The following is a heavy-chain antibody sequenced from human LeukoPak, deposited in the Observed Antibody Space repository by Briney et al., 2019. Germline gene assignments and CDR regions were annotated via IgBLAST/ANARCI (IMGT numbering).Heavy chain of an antibody. Sequence: PSETLSLTXTVSGDSISSHSYFWGWIGQPPGKGLEWIGNIHYIGSTYYNPSLKSRVTISVDTSTNQFSLKLSSVTAADTAVYYCAKTLPYSGGWRATFDFWGQGTLVTVSS. CDR2: IHYIGST. CDR1: GDSISSHSYF. CDR3: AKTLPYSGGWRATFDF. J-gene: IGHJ4*02. V-gene: IGHV4-39*01. D-gene: IGHD6-19*01.